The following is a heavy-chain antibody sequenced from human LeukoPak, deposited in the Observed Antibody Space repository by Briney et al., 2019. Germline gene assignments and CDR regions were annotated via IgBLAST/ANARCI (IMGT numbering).Heavy chain of an antibody. V-gene: IGHV1-24*01. CDR3: ATLLLSKKRYYDFWTSAFDF. J-gene: IGHJ3*01. CDR2: FDPEDVDT. CDR1: EYRLTELS. Sequence: GASVKVSCKVSEYRLTELSMHWVRLAPGKGLEWMGGFDPEDVDTIYAQKFEGRVTMTEDTSTDTAYLELSSLRSEDTAVYYCATLLLSKKRYYDFWTSAFDFWGQGTLVTVSS. D-gene: IGHD3-3*01.